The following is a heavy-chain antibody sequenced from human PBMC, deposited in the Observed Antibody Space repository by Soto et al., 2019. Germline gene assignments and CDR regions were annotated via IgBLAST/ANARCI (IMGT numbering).Heavy chain of an antibody. CDR2: VLPVLGTT. V-gene: IGHV1-69*18. CDR1: GDRFTSYG. CDR3: ARDRADRGFDY. D-gene: IGHD3-10*01. Sequence: QVQLEQSGAEVKKPGSPVTVSCKASGDRFTSYGISWVRQAPGQGLEWVGTVLPVLGTTNYAQKLRGRVIITADESTSTVYMELGSLRSDDTAIYYCARDRADRGFDYWGQGTLVTVSS. J-gene: IGHJ4*02.